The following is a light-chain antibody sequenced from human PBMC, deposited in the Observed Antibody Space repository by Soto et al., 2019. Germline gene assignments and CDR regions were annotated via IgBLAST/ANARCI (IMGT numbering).Light chain of an antibody. J-gene: IGKJ1*01. CDR2: DAS. Sequence: DIQMTQSPSTLPASVGARVTITCRAIHSISSWLAWYQQKPGKAPKLLIYDASSMESGVPSRFSGSRSGTEFTLTISSLQPDDFATYYCQQYSSYSWTFGQGTKVDIK. V-gene: IGKV1-5*01. CDR3: QQYSSYSWT. CDR1: HSISSW.